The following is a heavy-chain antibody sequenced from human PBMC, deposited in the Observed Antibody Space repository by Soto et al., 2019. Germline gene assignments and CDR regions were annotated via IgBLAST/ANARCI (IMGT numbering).Heavy chain of an antibody. CDR1: GGSISNYY. CDR3: ASQHYYDSSGYYVVC. Sequence: SETLSLTCIVSGGSISNYYWGWIRQPPGKGLEWIGNIHYSGSTYYDSSLKSRVTISVDTSKNQFSLKLSSVTAADTAVYYCASQHYYDSSGYYVVCWGQGTLVTVSS. V-gene: IGHV4-59*04. D-gene: IGHD3-22*01. CDR2: IHYSGST. J-gene: IGHJ4*02.